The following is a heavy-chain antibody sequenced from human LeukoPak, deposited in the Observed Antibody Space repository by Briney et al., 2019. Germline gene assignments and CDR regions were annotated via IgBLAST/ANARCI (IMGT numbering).Heavy chain of an antibody. CDR3: ARGPVQLERLDY. J-gene: IGHJ4*02. CDR1: GGTFSSYA. CDR2: IIPIFGTA. V-gene: IGHV1-69*13. Sequence: SVKVPCKASGGTFSSYAISWVRQAPGQGLEWMGGIIPIFGTADYAQKFQGRVTITADESTSTAYMELSSLRSEDTAVYYCARGPVQLERLDYWGQGTLVTVSS. D-gene: IGHD1-1*01.